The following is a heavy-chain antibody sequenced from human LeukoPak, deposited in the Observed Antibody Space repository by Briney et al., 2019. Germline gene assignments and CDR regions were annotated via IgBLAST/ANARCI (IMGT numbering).Heavy chain of an antibody. CDR2: IIPIFGTA. CDR1: GGTFSTYA. D-gene: IGHD3-3*01. CDR3: ARGPRPYDFWSGPLDY. J-gene: IGHJ4*02. V-gene: IGHV1-69*13. Sequence: SVKVSCKASGGTFSTYAISWVRQAPGQGLEWMGGIIPIFGTANYAQKFQGRVTITADESTSTAYMELSSLRSEDTAVYYCARGPRPYDFWSGPLDYWGQGTLVTVSS.